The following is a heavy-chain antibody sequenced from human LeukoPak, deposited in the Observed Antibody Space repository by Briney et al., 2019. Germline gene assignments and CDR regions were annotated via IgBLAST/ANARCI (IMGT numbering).Heavy chain of an antibody. V-gene: IGHV1-2*02. CDR2: INPTSGDS. J-gene: IGHJ6*02. Sequence: GASVKVSCKASGYTFTDYYIHWVRQAPGQGLEWMGWINPTSGDSNYAQKFQGRVTMTRDTSISTAYMEVISLRSDDTAVYYCARYYGDHEGGYGMDVWGQGTTVTVSS. CDR1: GYTFTDYY. D-gene: IGHD4-17*01. CDR3: ARYYGDHEGGYGMDV.